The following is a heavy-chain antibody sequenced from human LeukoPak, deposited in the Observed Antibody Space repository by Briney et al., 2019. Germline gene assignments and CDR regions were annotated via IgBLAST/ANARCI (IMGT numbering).Heavy chain of an antibody. D-gene: IGHD6-13*01. CDR1: GFSVSGYW. CDR3: AREWQGGIAAAGTRIEGDY. V-gene: IGHV3-7*01. J-gene: IGHJ4*02. Sequence: GGSLRLSCAVSGFSVSGYWMTWVRQAPGKGLEWVANIKRDGSEKNYVDSVKGRFTISRDNAENSLFLQMDSLRVEDTAVYYCAREWQGGIAAAGTRIEGDYWGQGTLVAVSS. CDR2: IKRDGSEK.